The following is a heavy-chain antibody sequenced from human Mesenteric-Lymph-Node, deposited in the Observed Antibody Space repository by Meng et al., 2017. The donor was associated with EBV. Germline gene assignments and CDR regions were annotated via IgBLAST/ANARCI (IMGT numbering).Heavy chain of an antibody. CDR2: ISFSGGST. J-gene: IGHJ4*02. D-gene: IGHD3-22*01. CDR3: AREVTMIGFDY. CDR1: GFSFSSSA. V-gene: IGHV3-23*01. Sequence: EVQLLVSGGGLVQRGGSLSLSCAASGFSFSSSAMNWVRQSPRKGLEWVSAISFSGGSTYYADSVKGRFTISRDNSKNTVFLQMSSLRAEDTAVYYCAREVTMIGFDYWGQGTLLTVSS.